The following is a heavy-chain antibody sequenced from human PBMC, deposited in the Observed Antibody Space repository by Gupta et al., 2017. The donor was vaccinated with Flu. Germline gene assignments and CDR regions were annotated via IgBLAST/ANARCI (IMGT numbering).Heavy chain of an antibody. V-gene: IGHV3-23*01. CDR1: GFTFSRYA. CDR3: AATPFGYSRYYFDY. J-gene: IGHJ4*02. CDR2: ISGSGGST. Sequence: EVQLLESGGGLVQPGGSLRLSCAASGFTFSRYAMSWVRQAPGKGLEWVSAISGSGGSTYYADSVKGRFTISRDNSKNTLYLQMNSLRAEDTAVYYCAATPFGYSRYYFDYWGQGTLVTVSS. D-gene: IGHD3-22*01.